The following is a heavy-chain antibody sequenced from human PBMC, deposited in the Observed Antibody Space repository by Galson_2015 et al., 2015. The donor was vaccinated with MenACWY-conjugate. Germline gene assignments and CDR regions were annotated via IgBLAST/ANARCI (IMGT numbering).Heavy chain of an antibody. Sequence: SLRLSCAASGFTFSSYGMHWVRQAPGKGLEWVAVISYDGSNKYYADSVKGRFTISRDNSKNTLYLQMNSLRAEDTAVYYCAKGYSSGWSEYGMDVWGQGTTVTVSS. D-gene: IGHD6-19*01. V-gene: IGHV3-30*18. CDR1: GFTFSSYG. CDR2: ISYDGSNK. CDR3: AKGYSSGWSEYGMDV. J-gene: IGHJ6*02.